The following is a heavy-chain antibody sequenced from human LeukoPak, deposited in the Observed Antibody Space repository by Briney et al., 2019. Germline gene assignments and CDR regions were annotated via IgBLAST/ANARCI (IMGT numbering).Heavy chain of an antibody. D-gene: IGHD2-2*01. CDR2: ISYGGSNK. J-gene: IGHJ4*01. Sequence: GGSLRLSCAASGFTFSSYGMHWVRQAPGKGLEWVAVISYGGSNKYYADSVKGRFTISRDNSKNTLYLQMNSLRAEDTAVYYCAKDEYQLLWGFDYWGQEPWSPSPQ. CDR3: AKDEYQLLWGFDY. V-gene: IGHV3-30*18. CDR1: GFTFSSYG.